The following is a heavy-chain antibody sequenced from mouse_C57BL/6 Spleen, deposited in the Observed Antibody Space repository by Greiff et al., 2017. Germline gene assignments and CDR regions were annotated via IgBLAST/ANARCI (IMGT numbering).Heavy chain of an antibody. Sequence: EVKVVESGGGLVKPGGSLKLSCAASGFTFSSYAMSWVRQTPEKRLEWVATISDGGSYTYYPDNVKGRFTISRDNAKNNLYLQMSHLKSEDTAMYYCAREYYSGSSSFYAMDYWGQGTSVTVDS. CDR2: ISDGGSYT. CDR3: AREYYSGSSSFYAMDY. J-gene: IGHJ4*01. CDR1: GFTFSSYA. D-gene: IGHD1-1*01. V-gene: IGHV5-4*01.